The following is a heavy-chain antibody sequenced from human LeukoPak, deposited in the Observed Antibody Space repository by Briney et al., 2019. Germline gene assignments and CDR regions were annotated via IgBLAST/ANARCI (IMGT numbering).Heavy chain of an antibody. CDR3: ARSNWVDY. Sequence: GGSLRLSCAPSGFTFSSYTMNWVRQAPGKGLEWVSSISSSSTYTYYADSVRGRFTISRDNAKNALYLQMNSLRAEDTAVYYCARSNWVDYWGQGTLVTVSS. CDR2: ISSSSTYT. D-gene: IGHD1-1*01. CDR1: GFTFSSYT. J-gene: IGHJ4*02. V-gene: IGHV3-21*01.